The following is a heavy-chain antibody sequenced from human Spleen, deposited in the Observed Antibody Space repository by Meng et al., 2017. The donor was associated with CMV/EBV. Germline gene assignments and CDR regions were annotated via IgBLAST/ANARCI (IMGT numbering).Heavy chain of an antibody. V-gene: IGHV4-59*12. CDR1: GGSISSYY. J-gene: IGHJ4*02. Sequence: SETLSLTCTVSGGSISSYYWSWIRQPPGKGLEWIGYIYYSGSTNYNPSLKSRVTISVDTSKSQFSLKLNSVTAADTAVYYCARAPLGTVGGFGFDNWGQGTLVTVSS. D-gene: IGHD1-26*01. CDR2: IYYSGST. CDR3: ARAPLGTVGGFGFDN.